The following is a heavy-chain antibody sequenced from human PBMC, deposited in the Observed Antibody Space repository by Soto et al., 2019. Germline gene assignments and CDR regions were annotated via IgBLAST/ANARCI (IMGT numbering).Heavy chain of an antibody. J-gene: IGHJ2*01. D-gene: IGHD5-12*01. V-gene: IGHV3-30-3*01. CDR2: ISYDGSNK. Sequence: ESGGGVVQPGRSLRLSCAASGFTFSSYAMHWVRQAPGKGLEWVAVISYDGSNKYYADSVKGRFTISRDNSKNTLYLQMNSLRAEDTAVYYCARDGGYDGYWYFDLWGRGTLVTVSS. CDR3: ARDGGYDGYWYFDL. CDR1: GFTFSSYA.